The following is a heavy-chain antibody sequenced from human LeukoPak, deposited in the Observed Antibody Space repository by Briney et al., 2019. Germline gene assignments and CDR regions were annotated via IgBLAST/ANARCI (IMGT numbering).Heavy chain of an antibody. D-gene: IGHD4-11*01. CDR2: ISAYNGNT. V-gene: IGHV1-18*01. Sequence: ASVKVSCKASGYTFTSYGISWVRQAPGQGLEWMGWISAYNGNTNYAQKFQGRVTMTRDTSISTAYMELSRLRSDDTAVYYCARVSNYRESAFDIWGQGTMVTVSS. J-gene: IGHJ3*02. CDR1: GYTFTSYG. CDR3: ARVSNYRESAFDI.